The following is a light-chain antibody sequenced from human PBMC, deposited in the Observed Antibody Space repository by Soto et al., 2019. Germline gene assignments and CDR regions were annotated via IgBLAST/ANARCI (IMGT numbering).Light chain of an antibody. J-gene: IGKJ4*01. CDR1: QSVTTY. V-gene: IGKV3-11*01. CDR2: DAS. CDR3: QHRSNWPPELT. Sequence: EVVFTQSPATLSLSPGERATLAFRASQSVTTYLAWYQQKPGQAPRLLIYDASTRATGIPARFSGTGSGTDFTLTISSLEPEDFAVYYYQHRSNWPPELTFGGGTKVDIK.